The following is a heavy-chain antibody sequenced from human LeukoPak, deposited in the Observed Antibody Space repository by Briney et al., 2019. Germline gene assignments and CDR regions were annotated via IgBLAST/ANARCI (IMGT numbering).Heavy chain of an antibody. CDR2: IYYSGST. J-gene: IGHJ5*02. D-gene: IGHD6-19*01. V-gene: IGHV4-39*07. CDR1: GGSISSSSYY. Sequence: SETLSLTCTVSGGSISSSSYYWGWIRQPPGKGLEWIGSIYYSGSTNYNPSLKSRVTISVDTSKNQFSLKLSSVTAADTAVYYCARDLKGIAVAGIYNWFDPWGQGTLVTVSS. CDR3: ARDLKGIAVAGIYNWFDP.